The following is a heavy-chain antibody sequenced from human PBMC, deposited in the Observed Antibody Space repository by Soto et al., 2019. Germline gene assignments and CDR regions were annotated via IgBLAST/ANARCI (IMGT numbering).Heavy chain of an antibody. Sequence: AASVKVSCKASGGTFSSYAISWVRQAPGQGLEWMGGIIPIFGTANYAQKFQGRVTITADKSTSTAYMELSSLRSEDTAVYYCARVGGVIAHVNMVRAPLDYYYYYGMDVWGQGTTVTVSS. D-gene: IGHD3-10*01. CDR2: IIPIFGTA. V-gene: IGHV1-69*06. J-gene: IGHJ6*02. CDR3: ARVGGVIAHVNMVRAPLDYYYYYGMDV. CDR1: GGTFSSYA.